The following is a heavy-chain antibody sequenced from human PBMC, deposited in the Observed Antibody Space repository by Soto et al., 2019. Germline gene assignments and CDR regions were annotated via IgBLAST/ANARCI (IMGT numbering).Heavy chain of an antibody. CDR3: ARGLGGSYSNNSFDT. Sequence: QVQLVESGGGFVKPGGSLRLSCVASGFTFSDYYYMTWIRQAPGKGLEWVSYISSSSRNTRYTDSVKGRFTISRDNAKNSLYLQMNSLIDEDTAVYYCARGLGGSYSNNSFDTWGQGTLVTVSS. J-gene: IGHJ5*02. D-gene: IGHD1-26*01. V-gene: IGHV3-11*05. CDR2: ISSSSRNT. CDR1: GFTFSDYYY.